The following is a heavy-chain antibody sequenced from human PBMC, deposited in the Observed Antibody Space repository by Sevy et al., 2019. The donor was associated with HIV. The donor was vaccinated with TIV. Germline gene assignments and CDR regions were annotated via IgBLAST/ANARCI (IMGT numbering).Heavy chain of an antibody. Sequence: GGSLRLSCAASGFSFSNYWMHWVRQAPGKGLEWVANIKQVESEKYYVASVKGRFTISRDKAKNSMYLQMNSLRPEDTAVYYCARGNSGSFDYWGQGTLVTVSS. CDR3: ARGNSGSFDY. CDR1: GFSFSNYW. V-gene: IGHV3-7*04. CDR2: IKQVESEK. J-gene: IGHJ4*02. D-gene: IGHD3-22*01.